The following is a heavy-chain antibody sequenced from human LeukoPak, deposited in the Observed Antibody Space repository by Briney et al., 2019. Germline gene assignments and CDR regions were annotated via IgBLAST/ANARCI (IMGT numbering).Heavy chain of an antibody. CDR1: GFTFSRFW. D-gene: IGHD4/OR15-4a*01. CDR3: ARGGLFRYGGTSGDY. V-gene: IGHV3-7*01. J-gene: IGHJ4*02. Sequence: GGSLRLSCAASGFTFSRFWMTWVRQAPGKGLEWVANINQHGSESYYVDSVEGRFLISRDNAKNTLYLHMSNLRGDDMAVYYCARGGLFRYGGTSGDYWGQGTVVTVSS. CDR2: INQHGSES.